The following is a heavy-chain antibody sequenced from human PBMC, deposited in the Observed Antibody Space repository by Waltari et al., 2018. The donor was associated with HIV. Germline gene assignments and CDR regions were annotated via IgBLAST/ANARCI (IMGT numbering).Heavy chain of an antibody. J-gene: IGHJ4*02. CDR2: IKSKTDGGTE. Sequence: EVQLVESGGGLVKPGGSIGLCCAASGLTLSKAWMSWVRQAPGKGLEWVGRIKSKTDGGTEDYAAPVKGRFTISRDDSKNILYLQMNSLKTEDTAVYYCYGFVWGQGTLVTVSS. CDR3: YGFV. D-gene: IGHD3-10*01. CDR1: GLTLSKAW. V-gene: IGHV3-15*01.